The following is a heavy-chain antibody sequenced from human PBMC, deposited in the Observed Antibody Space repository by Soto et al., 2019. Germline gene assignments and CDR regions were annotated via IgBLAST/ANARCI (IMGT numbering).Heavy chain of an antibody. CDR3: ASGREDSVDPNRVVGYYFDY. J-gene: IGHJ4*02. Sequence: QVQLVQSGAEVKKPGSSVKVSCKASGGTFSSYAISWVRQAPGQGLEWMGGIIPIFGTANYAQKFQGRVTITADESTSTAYMVLSSLRSEDTAVYYCASGREDSVDPNRVVGYYFDYWGQGTLVTVSS. V-gene: IGHV1-69*01. CDR2: IIPIFGTA. D-gene: IGHD2-15*01. CDR1: GGTFSSYA.